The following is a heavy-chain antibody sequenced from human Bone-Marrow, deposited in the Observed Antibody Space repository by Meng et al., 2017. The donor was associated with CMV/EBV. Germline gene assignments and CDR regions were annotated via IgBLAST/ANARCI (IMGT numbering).Heavy chain of an antibody. Sequence: ASVKVSCKASGYTFTSYDINWVRQATGQGLEWMGRMNPDSGNTDYAQKFQGRVAITRNTTVSTAYRELSSLRSEDTAVYYCARFRGGYYYYGRDVWGQGTTVTVSS. CDR2: MNPDSGNT. CDR1: GYTFTSYD. D-gene: IGHD3-16*01. CDR3: ARFRGGYYYYGRDV. V-gene: IGHV1-8*03. J-gene: IGHJ6*02.